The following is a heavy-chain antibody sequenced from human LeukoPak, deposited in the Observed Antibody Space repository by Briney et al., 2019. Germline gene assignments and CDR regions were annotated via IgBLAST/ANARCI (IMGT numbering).Heavy chain of an antibody. CDR2: ISGDGGSR. V-gene: IGHV3-43*02. CDR3: AKGADPLTWRMTTVAGTRFDF. CDR1: GFTFDDYA. J-gene: IGHJ4*02. D-gene: IGHD6-19*01. Sequence: GGSLRLSCAVSGFTFDDYAMHWVCQAPGKGLEWVSLISGDGGSRYYAGSVKGRFTVSRDNSKNSLHLQMNRLRTEDTAFYYCAKGADPLTWRMTTVAGTRFDFWGQGTLVTVSS.